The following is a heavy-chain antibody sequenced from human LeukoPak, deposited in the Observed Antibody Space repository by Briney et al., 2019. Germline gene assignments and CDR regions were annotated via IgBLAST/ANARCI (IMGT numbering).Heavy chain of an antibody. V-gene: IGHV5-10-1*01. D-gene: IGHD3-9*01. CDR3: AREGDDWGEYDY. Sequence: GESLKISCKGSGYSFLSYWIIWVLQMPGKGLEWMGRIDPSDSYTTYSPSFQGHVTFSADKSITTAYLQWSSLKASDTAMYYCAREGDDWGEYDYWGQGTLVTVST. J-gene: IGHJ4*02. CDR2: IDPSDSYT. CDR1: GYSFLSYW.